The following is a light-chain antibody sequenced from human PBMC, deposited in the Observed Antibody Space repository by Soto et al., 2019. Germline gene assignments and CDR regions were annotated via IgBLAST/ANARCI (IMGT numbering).Light chain of an antibody. CDR2: EDN. V-gene: IGLV6-57*04. CDR3: QSYDSSNPLVV. J-gene: IGLJ2*01. Sequence: FMLTQPHSVSESPGKTVTISCTRSSGSIASNYVQWYQQRPGSAPTTVIYEDNQRPSGVPDRFSGSIDSSSNSASLTISGLKTEDEADYYCQSYDSSNPLVVFGGGTKLPVL. CDR1: SGSIASNY.